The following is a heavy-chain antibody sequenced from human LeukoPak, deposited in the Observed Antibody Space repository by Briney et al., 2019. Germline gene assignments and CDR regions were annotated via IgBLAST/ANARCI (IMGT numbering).Heavy chain of an antibody. V-gene: IGHV3-33*08. CDR1: GFDFSSNW. D-gene: IGHD6-19*01. J-gene: IGHJ4*02. CDR2: IWYDGSNK. Sequence: GGSLRLSCAASGFDFSSNWMHWVRQAPGKGLEWVAVIWYDGSNKYYADSVKGRFTVSRDNSKNTLYLQMNSLRAEDTAVYYCATAVASSSGWYADYWGQGTLVTVSS. CDR3: ATAVASSSGWYADY.